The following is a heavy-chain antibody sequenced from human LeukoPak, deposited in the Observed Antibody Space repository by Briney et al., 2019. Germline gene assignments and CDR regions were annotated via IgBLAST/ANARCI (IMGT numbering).Heavy chain of an antibody. V-gene: IGHV3-7*01. CDR3: VRGQIGVSVIVH. Sequence: PGGSLRLSCAASGFTFSNYWMGWVRQAPGKGLEWVANIKQDGSEIYYVDSVKGRFTISRDTAKDSLYLQMNSLRAEDTAVYYCVRGQIGVSVIVHWGQGTLVTVSS. CDR1: GFTFSNYW. CDR2: IKQDGSEI. D-gene: IGHD3-22*01. J-gene: IGHJ5*02.